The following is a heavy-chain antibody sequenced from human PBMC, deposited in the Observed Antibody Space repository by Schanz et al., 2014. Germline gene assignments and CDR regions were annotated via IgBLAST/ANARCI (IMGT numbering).Heavy chain of an antibody. D-gene: IGHD2-21*01. V-gene: IGHV3-23*01. CDR3: AKGQLLSYYFDY. J-gene: IGHJ4*02. Sequence: EVQLLESGGTVVQPGGSLRVSCAASGFVFRTFAMYWVRQAPGKGLEWVSAISGSGGDTYYADSVKGRFTISRDNSKNTLYLQMNSLRAEDTAVYYCAKGQLLSYYFDYWGQGTLVTVAS. CDR1: GFVFRTFA. CDR2: ISGSGGDT.